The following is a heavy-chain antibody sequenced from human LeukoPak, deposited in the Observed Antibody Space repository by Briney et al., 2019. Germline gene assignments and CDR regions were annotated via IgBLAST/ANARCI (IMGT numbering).Heavy chain of an antibody. J-gene: IGHJ4*02. Sequence: SGPALVKPTQTLTLTCTFSGFSLSRSGMCVSWIRQPPGKALEWLARIDWEDDKYYSKSLKGRLTIYKDTSKGQVVLTMTNMDPVDTATYYCARGFDFDSWGQGTLVTVSS. CDR2: IDWEDDK. V-gene: IGHV2-70*11. CDR3: ARGFDFDS. CDR1: GFSLSRSGMC.